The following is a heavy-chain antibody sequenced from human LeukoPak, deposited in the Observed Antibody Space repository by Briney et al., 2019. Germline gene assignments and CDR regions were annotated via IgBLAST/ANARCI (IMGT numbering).Heavy chain of an antibody. CDR2: INHSGST. V-gene: IGHV4-34*01. CDR3: AREWGDILTGHKVDY. J-gene: IGHJ4*02. CDR1: GGSFSGYY. Sequence: SETLSLTCAVYGGSFSGYYWSWIRQPPGKGLEWIGEINHSGSTNYNPSLKSRVTISVDTSKNQFTLKLSSVTAADTAVYYGAREWGDILTGHKVDYWGQGTLVTVSS. D-gene: IGHD3-9*01.